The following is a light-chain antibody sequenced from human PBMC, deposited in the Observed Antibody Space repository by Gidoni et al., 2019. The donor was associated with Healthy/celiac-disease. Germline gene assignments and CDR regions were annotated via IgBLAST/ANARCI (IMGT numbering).Light chain of an antibody. Sequence: DIVMTQSPDSLAVSRGERATINCKSSQSVLYSSNNKNYLAWYQQKPGQPPKLLIYWASTRESGVPDRFSGSGSGTDFTLTISSLQAEDVAVYYCQQYYSTPITFGQGXRDWRLN. CDR3: QQYYSTPIT. V-gene: IGKV4-1*01. J-gene: IGKJ5*01. CDR2: WAS. CDR1: QSVLYSSNNKNY.